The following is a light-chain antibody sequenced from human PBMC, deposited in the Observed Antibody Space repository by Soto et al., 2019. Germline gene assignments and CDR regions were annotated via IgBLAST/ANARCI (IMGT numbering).Light chain of an antibody. CDR2: GAS. J-gene: IGKJ1*01. Sequence: EIVLTQSPGPLSLSPGERATLSCRASQSVSSSYLAWYQQKPGQAPRLLIYGASSRATGLPDRFSGSGSGTDFTLTISRLEPEDFAVYYCQYYGSSPSTFGQGTKVEIK. CDR3: QYYGSSPST. CDR1: QSVSSSY. V-gene: IGKV3-20*01.